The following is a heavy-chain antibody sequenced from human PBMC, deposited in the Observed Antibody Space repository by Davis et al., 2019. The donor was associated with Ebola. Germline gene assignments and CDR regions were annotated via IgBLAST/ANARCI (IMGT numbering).Heavy chain of an antibody. CDR1: GITSSNYA. D-gene: IGHD1-20*01. CDR3: AKDTSNNWFDN. J-gene: IGHJ3*02. Sequence: GESLKISCAASGITSSNYAMTWVRRAPGKGPEWVSILRLSADTYYADSVKGRFTISRDNSKTTLYLQMNGLRVEDTAIYYCAKDTSNNWFDNWGQGTNVTVSS. V-gene: IGHV3-23*01. CDR2: LRLSADT.